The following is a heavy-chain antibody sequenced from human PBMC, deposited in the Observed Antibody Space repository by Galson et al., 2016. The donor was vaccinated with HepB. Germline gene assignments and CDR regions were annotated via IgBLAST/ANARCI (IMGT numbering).Heavy chain of an antibody. CDR1: GHSFTSNI. D-gene: IGHD2-2*01. CDR2: IFTGDGQT. J-gene: IGHJ5*02. Sequence: ASGHSFTSNIVHWVRQAPGQRLEWMGWIFTGDGQTRYSQNFQGRLNFISDTSASTAYMELSRLTSEDTAVYYCATDLGTRSWWGWLDPWGQGTLVIVSS. CDR3: ATDLGTRSWWGWLDP. V-gene: IGHV1-3*04.